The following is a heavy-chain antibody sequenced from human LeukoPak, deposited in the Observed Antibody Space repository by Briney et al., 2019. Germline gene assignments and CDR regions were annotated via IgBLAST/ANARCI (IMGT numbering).Heavy chain of an antibody. CDR3: ASTVFGVTYNWFDP. CDR2: FHTSGGT. Sequence: PSETLSLICTVSGASISSGSYFWSWVRQPAGKALEWIGRFHTSGGTNYNPSLESRVTISVDTSKNQFSLKLTSVTAADTAVYYCASTVFGVTYNWFDPWGQGTLVTVSS. CDR1: GASISSGSYF. V-gene: IGHV4-61*02. D-gene: IGHD3-3*01. J-gene: IGHJ5*02.